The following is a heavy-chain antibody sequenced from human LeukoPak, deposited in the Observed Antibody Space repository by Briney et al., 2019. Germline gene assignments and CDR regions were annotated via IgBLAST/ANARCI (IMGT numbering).Heavy chain of an antibody. D-gene: IGHD6-13*01. CDR1: GYTFTSYD. CDR3: ARGLSSSRRFDY. CDR2: MNPNSGNT. V-gene: IGHV1-8*01. J-gene: IGHJ4*02. Sequence: ASVKVSCKASGYTFTSYDINWVRQATGQGLEWMGWMNPNSGNTGYAQKFQGRVTMTRNTYISTAYMELSSLRSEDTAVYYCARGLSSSRRFDYWGQGTLVTVSS.